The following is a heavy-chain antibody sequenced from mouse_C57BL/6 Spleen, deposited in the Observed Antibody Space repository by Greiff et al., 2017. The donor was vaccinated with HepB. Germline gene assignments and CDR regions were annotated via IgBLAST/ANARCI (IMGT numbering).Heavy chain of an antibody. CDR3: ARSTDWYFYV. V-gene: IGHV1-52*01. D-gene: IGHD4-1*02. J-gene: IGHJ1*03. CDR2: IDPSDSET. Sequence: QVQLQQPGAELVRPGSSVKLSCKASGYTFTSYWMHWVKQRPIQGLEWIGNIDPSDSETHYNQKFKDKATLTVDKSSSTAYIQLSSLTSEDSAVYYCARSTDWYFYVWGTGTTVTVSS. CDR1: GYTFTSYW.